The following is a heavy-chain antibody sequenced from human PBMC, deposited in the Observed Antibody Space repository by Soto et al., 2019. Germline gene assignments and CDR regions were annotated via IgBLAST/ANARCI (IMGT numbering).Heavy chain of an antibody. CDR1: GFSLTTSGVG. J-gene: IGHJ4*02. Sequence: QITLKESGPTLVKPTQTLTLTCTFSGFSLTTSGVGVGWIRQPPGKALEWLALIYWDDDKRYSPSLKRRLTITRDTSKNPVVLTMTNMDPVDTATYYCAHRRRAAGGYYFDYWGQGTLVTVSS. CDR3: AHRRRAAGGYYFDY. CDR2: IYWDDDK. V-gene: IGHV2-5*02. D-gene: IGHD6-13*01.